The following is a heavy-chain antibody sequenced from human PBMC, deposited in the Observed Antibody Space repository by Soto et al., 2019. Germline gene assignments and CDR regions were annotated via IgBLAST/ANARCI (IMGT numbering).Heavy chain of an antibody. Sequence: QVHLVQSGAEVKKPGASVKVSCKGSGYIFTTYGITWVRQAPGQGLEWMGWISAHNGNTNYAQKLQGRVTVTRDTSTSTSYMELRILRSDDTAVYSCARGRYGDYWGQGALVTVSS. CDR2: ISAHNGNT. CDR3: ARGRYGDY. V-gene: IGHV1-18*01. CDR1: GYIFTTYG. J-gene: IGHJ4*02. D-gene: IGHD1-1*01.